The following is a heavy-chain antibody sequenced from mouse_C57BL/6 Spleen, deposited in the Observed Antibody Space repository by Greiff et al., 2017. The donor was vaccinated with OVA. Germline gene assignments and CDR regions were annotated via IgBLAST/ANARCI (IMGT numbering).Heavy chain of an antibody. CDR2: IYPGDGDT. CDR3: ARSPTTVVPFDY. V-gene: IGHV1-82*01. J-gene: IGHJ2*01. Sequence: VQLQQSGPELVKPGASVKISCKASGYAFSSSWMNWVKQRPGKGLEWIGRIYPGDGDTNYNGKFKGKATLTADKSSSTAYMQLSSLTSEDSAVYFCARSPTTVVPFDYWGQGTTLTVSS. D-gene: IGHD1-1*01. CDR1: GYAFSSSW.